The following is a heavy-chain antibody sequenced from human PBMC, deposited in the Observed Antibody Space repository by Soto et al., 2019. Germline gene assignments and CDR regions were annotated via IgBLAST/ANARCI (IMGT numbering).Heavy chain of an antibody. Sequence: SETLSLTCTVSGGSINSYYWSWIRQPPGKGLEWIGYIYYSGSTNYNPSLKSRVTISVDTSKNQFSLKLSSVTAADTAVYYCARRYGTLFDYWGQGTLVTVSS. V-gene: IGHV4-59*08. D-gene: IGHD4-17*01. CDR1: GGSINSYY. J-gene: IGHJ4*02. CDR3: ARRYGTLFDY. CDR2: IYYSGST.